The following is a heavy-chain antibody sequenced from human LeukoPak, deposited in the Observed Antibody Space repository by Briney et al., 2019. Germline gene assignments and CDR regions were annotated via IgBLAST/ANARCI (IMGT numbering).Heavy chain of an antibody. Sequence: SVKVSCKASGGTFSSYAISWVRQAPGQGLEWMGGIIPIFGTANYAQKFQGRVTIIADESTSTAYMGLSSLRSEDTAVYYCARTSREMTTSTGYFDYWGQGTLVTVSS. CDR2: IIPIFGTA. V-gene: IGHV1-69*13. CDR3: ARTSREMTTSTGYFDY. J-gene: IGHJ4*02. CDR1: GGTFSSYA. D-gene: IGHD5-24*01.